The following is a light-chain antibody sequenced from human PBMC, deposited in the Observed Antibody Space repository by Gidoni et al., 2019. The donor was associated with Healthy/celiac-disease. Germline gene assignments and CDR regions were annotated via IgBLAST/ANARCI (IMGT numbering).Light chain of an antibody. CDR2: QDS. V-gene: IGLV3-1*01. CDR3: QAWDSSTAV. Sequence: SYELTQPPSVSVAPGQTASTTCSGDKLGNTYACWYQQKPGQSPVLVIYQDSKRPSGIPERFSGSNSGNTATLTISGTQAMDEADYYCQAWDSSTAVFGGGTKLTVL. CDR1: KLGNTY. J-gene: IGLJ2*01.